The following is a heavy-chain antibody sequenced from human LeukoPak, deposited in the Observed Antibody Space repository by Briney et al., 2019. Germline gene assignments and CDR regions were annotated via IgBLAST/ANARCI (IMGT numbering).Heavy chain of an antibody. CDR2: IYPGDSDA. V-gene: IGHV5-51*01. Sequence: GESLKISCKGSGYTFTRYWIGWVRQMPGKGLEWMGIIYPGDSDARYSPSFQGQVTISADKSISIAYLQWSSLKASDTAMYYCAKHESALDAFDMWGQGTMVTVSS. J-gene: IGHJ3*02. CDR1: GYTFTRYW. CDR3: AKHESALDAFDM.